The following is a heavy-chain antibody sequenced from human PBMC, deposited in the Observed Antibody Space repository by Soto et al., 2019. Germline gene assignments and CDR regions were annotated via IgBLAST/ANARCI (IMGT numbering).Heavy chain of an antibody. V-gene: IGHV3-43*01. CDR2: ISWDGGST. D-gene: IGHD3-22*01. J-gene: IGHJ4*02. CDR1: GFTFDDYT. Sequence: PGGPLRLSCGTSGFTFDDYTMHWVRQAAGEGLEWDSLISWDGGSTYYADSVNGRFTISRDNSKNSLYLQMNSLTTEDTALYCCSKDSSGYYAVTTHGEFDYWVQGTLVTVS. CDR3: SKDSSGYYAVTTHGEFDY.